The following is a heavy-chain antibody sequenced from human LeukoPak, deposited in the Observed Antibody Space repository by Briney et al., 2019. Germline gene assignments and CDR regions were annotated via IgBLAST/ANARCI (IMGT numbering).Heavy chain of an antibody. D-gene: IGHD6-13*01. J-gene: IGHJ4*02. CDR2: ISGGGGNT. CDR1: GFTFSTYA. V-gene: IGHV3-23*01. CDR3: GRGGSSWLYFFEY. Sequence: GGSLRLSCAASGFTFSTYAMSWVRQAPGKGLEWVSSISGGGGNTYLADSVKGRFTISRDNSKNTLYLQMNSLRAEDTALYYCGRGGSSWLYFFEYWGQGTPVTVFS.